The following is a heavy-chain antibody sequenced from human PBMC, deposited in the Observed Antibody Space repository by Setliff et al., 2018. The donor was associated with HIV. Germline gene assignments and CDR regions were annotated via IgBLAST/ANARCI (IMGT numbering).Heavy chain of an antibody. CDR3: ARGLPSYYYESSGSLGWFDP. Sequence: NPSETLSLTCTVSGGSVSSDNYYWSWIRQHPGKGLEWIGYIYYSGSTYYNPSLKSRLTISVDTSKNQFSLKLKYVTAADTAVYYCARGLPSYYYESSGSLGWFDPWGQGTLVTVSS. V-gene: IGHV4-31*03. J-gene: IGHJ5*02. CDR2: IYYSGST. D-gene: IGHD3-22*01. CDR1: GGSVSSDNYY.